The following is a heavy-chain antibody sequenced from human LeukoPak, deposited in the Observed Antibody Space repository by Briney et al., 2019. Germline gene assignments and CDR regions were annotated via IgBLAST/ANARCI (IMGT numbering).Heavy chain of an antibody. J-gene: IGHJ4*02. CDR3: ASPPLRAPMVRGVIFDY. CDR2: ISSSSYI. D-gene: IGHD3-10*01. CDR1: GFTFSSYS. V-gene: IGHV3-21*01. Sequence: PGGSLRLSCAASGFTFSSYSMNWVRQAPGKGLEWVSSISSSSYIYYADSVKGRFTISRNNAKNSLYLQMNSLRAEDTAVYYCASPPLRAPMVRGVIFDYWGQGTLVTVSS.